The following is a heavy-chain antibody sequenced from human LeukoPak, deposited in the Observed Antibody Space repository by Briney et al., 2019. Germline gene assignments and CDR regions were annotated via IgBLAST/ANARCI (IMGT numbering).Heavy chain of an antibody. D-gene: IGHD6-13*01. V-gene: IGHV3-30*14. CDR2: ISYDGSNK. J-gene: IGHJ4*02. Sequence: GGSLRLSCAASGFTFSSYAMHWVRQAPGKGLEWVAVISYDGSNKYYADSVKGRFTISRDSSKNTLFLQMNSLRVEDTAVYYCARDPPGIAASGTYYWGQGTLVTVSS. CDR3: ARDPPGIAASGTYY. CDR1: GFTFSSYA.